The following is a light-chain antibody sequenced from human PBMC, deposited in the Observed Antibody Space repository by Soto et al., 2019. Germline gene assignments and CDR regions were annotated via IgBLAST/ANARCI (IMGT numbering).Light chain of an antibody. V-gene: IGLV2-23*01. CDR1: SSDVGSYNL. J-gene: IGLJ3*02. CDR2: EGS. CDR3: CSYAGSSTWG. Sequence: QSALTQPASVSGSPGQSITISCTGTSSDVGSYNLVSWYQQHPGKAPKLMIYEGSKRPSGVSNRFSGSKSGNTASLTISGLQAEDEADYYCCSYAGSSTWGFGGGTQLPFL.